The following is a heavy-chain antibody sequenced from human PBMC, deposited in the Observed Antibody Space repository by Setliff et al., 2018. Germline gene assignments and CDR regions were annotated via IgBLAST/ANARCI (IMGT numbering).Heavy chain of an antibody. Sequence: GESLKLSCKGSGYSFTSYWIGWVRQMPGKGLEWMGIIYPGDSDTRYSPSFQGQVTISADKSISTAYLQWSSLKASDTAMYYCARHYSNYVAQDDAFDIWGQGTMVTVSS. D-gene: IGHD4-4*01. CDR3: ARHYSNYVAQDDAFDI. CDR2: IYPGDSDT. J-gene: IGHJ3*02. V-gene: IGHV5-51*01. CDR1: GYSFTSYW.